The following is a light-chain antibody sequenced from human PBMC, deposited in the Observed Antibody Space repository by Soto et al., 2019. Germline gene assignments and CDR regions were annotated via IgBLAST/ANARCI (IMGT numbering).Light chain of an antibody. CDR1: QSISSSS. V-gene: IGKV3-20*01. CDR3: QQYGTSPPWT. J-gene: IGKJ1*01. Sequence: EIVLTQSPGTLSLSPGERATLSCRASQSISSSSLAWYQQKPGQAPRLLIYGASSRATDIPDRFSGSGSGTDFTLTISRLEPEDFAVYYCQQYGTSPPWTFGQGNKVEIK. CDR2: GAS.